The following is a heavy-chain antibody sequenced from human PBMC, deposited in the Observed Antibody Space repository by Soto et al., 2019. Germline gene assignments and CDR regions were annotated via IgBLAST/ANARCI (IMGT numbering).Heavy chain of an antibody. CDR2: IWFDGKNK. V-gene: IGHV3-33*01. Sequence: ESGGGVVQPGRSLRLSCAASGFTFSDYGMHWVRQAPGKGLEWVAVIWFDGKNKYYTDSVKGRFAISRDESKNTLFLQMTSLRAEDTAVYYCARNREYSGYGGFYYGMDVWGQGTTVTVSS. CDR1: GFTFSDYG. CDR3: ARNREYSGYGGFYYGMDV. J-gene: IGHJ6*02. D-gene: IGHD5-12*01.